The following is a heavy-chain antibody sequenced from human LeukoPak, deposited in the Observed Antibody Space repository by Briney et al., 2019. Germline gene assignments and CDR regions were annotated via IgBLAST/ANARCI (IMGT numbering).Heavy chain of an antibody. D-gene: IGHD6-13*01. CDR3: VKVSGMYSSSWPTDI. CDR1: GFTFSSYA. V-gene: IGHV3-23*01. J-gene: IGHJ4*02. CDR2: ITGSGSST. Sequence: GGSLRLSCAASGFTFSSYAMSWVRQAPRKGLEWVSTITGSGSSTYYADSVKGRFTISRDKSMNTLFLQMSSLRAEDTAVYYCVKVSGMYSSSWPTDIWGQGTLVTVSS.